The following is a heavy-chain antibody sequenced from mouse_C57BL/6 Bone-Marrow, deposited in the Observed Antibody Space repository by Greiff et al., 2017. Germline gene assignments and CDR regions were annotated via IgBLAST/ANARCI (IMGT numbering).Heavy chain of an antibody. V-gene: IGHV1-64*01. CDR1: GYTFTSYW. CDR2: IHPNSGST. J-gene: IGHJ2*01. Sequence: VQLQQPGAELVKPGASVKLSCKASGYTFTSYWMHWVKQRPGQGLEWIGMIHPNSGSTNYNEKFKSTATLTVDKSSRTAYMQLSSLTSEDSAVDCCARRRLVDYFDYWGQGTTLTVSS. CDR3: ARRRLVDYFDY.